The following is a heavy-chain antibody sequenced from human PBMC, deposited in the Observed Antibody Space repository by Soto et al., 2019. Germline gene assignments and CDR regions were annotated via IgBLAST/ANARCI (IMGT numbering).Heavy chain of an antibody. D-gene: IGHD4-17*01. J-gene: IGHJ4*02. CDR3: AQVPLRPYYFDY. CDR1: GFTFSNYG. V-gene: IGHV3-30*18. Sequence: QVQLVDSGGGVVQPGGCLRLSCAASGFTFSNYGMHWVRQAPGKGLEWVAVISNDGSKNYDADSVRGRFTISRDNSMNTLFLQMNSLRPEDTATYYCAQVPLRPYYFDYWGPGTLVTVSS. CDR2: ISNDGSKN.